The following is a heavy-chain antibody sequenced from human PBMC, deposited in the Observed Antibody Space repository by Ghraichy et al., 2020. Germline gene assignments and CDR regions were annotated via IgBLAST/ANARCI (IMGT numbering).Heavy chain of an antibody. CDR3: AKDRYCSAGICPPDY. V-gene: IGHV3-23*01. CDR2: ISGGGGST. CDR1: GFSLTEYA. J-gene: IGHJ4*02. D-gene: IGHD2-15*01. Sequence: GESLNISCATSGFSLTEYAMNWVRQAPGKGLEWVARISGGGGSTYYADSVKGRFTISSDNFKSTVYLQMGSLRVEDTAIYYCAKDRYCSAGICPPDYWGQGTLVTVSS.